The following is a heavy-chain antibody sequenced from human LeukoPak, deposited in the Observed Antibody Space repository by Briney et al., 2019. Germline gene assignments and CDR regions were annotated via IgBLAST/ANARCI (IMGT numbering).Heavy chain of an antibody. CDR2: INRSGSI. CDR3: ARGGFYCGDDCYVDY. V-gene: IGHV4-34*01. D-gene: IGHD2-21*02. Sequence: RSSETLSLTCAVYGGSLSYYYWSWIRQPPEKGLEWIGEINRSGSINYNPSLKSRVSISVDTSKNQFSLKLSSVTAADTAVYYCARGGFYCGDDCYVDYWGQGTLVTVSS. CDR1: GGSLSYYY. J-gene: IGHJ4*02.